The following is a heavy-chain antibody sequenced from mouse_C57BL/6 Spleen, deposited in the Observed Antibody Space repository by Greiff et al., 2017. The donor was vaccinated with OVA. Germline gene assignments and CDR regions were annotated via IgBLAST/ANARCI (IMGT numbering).Heavy chain of an antibody. V-gene: IGHV8-8*01. CDR1: GFSLSTFGMG. Sequence: QVTLKESGPGILQPSQTLSLTCSFSGFSLSTFGMGVGWIRPPSGMGLEWLAHIWWDDDKYYNPALKSRLTISKDNSKNQVFLKIANVDTADTATYYCARITTVVKYFDVWGTGTTVTVSS. D-gene: IGHD1-1*01. J-gene: IGHJ1*03. CDR3: ARITTVVKYFDV. CDR2: IWWDDDK.